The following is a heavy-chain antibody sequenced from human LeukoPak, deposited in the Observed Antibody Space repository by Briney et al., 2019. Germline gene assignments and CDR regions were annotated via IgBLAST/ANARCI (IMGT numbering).Heavy chain of an antibody. Sequence: PSETLSLTCTVSGASFNSDDQYWNWIRQSLGKGLEWIGSIHPSGMLYNNPSLVSRVTMSRDTSKNQFSLNLDSVTAADTAVYFCSRGLDSRKLGYWGQGILVTVSS. CDR1: GASFNSDDQY. V-gene: IGHV4-31*03. D-gene: IGHD3-22*01. CDR3: SRGLDSRKLGY. CDR2: IHPSGML. J-gene: IGHJ4*02.